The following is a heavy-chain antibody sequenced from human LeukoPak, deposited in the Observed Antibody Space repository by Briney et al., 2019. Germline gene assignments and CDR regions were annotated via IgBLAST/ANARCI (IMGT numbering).Heavy chain of an antibody. D-gene: IGHD2-8*02. CDR3: AKGTLGSCAGARCYPFDH. J-gene: IGHJ4*02. CDR2: ITGNTGNT. V-gene: IGHV3-23*01. Sequence: PGGSLRLSCGASGFTFSSYAMNWVRQAPGKEMEWVSSITGNTGNTYVAEPVKGRFTISRDNSRNTLYLQMNTLRAEDTAIYYCAKGTLGSCAGARCYPFDHWGQGALDTVSS. CDR1: GFTFSSYA.